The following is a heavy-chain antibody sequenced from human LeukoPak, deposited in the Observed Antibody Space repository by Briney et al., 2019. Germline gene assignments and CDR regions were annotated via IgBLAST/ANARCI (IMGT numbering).Heavy chain of an antibody. Sequence: SETLSLTCTASGGSISSSSYYWGWIRQPPGKGLEWIGSIYYSGSTYYNPSLKSRVTISVDTSKNQFSLKLSSVTAADTAVYYCASEAPLYYDFWSGFDPGNFDYWGQGTLVTVSS. CDR1: GGSISSSSYY. D-gene: IGHD3-3*01. CDR3: ASEAPLYYDFWSGFDPGNFDY. CDR2: IYYSGST. J-gene: IGHJ4*02. V-gene: IGHV4-39*01.